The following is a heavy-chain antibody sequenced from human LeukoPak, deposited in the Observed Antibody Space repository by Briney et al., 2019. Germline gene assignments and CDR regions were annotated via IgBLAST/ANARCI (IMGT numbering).Heavy chain of an antibody. Sequence: GGSLRLSCAASGFTFSSYSMNWVRQAPGKGLEWVSSISSSSSYIYYADSVKGRFTISRDNAKNSLYLQMNSLRAEDTAVYYCARVGLWFGELLGDDYWGQGTLVTVSS. J-gene: IGHJ4*02. CDR1: GFTFSSYS. D-gene: IGHD3-10*01. V-gene: IGHV3-21*01. CDR3: ARVGLWFGELLGDDY. CDR2: ISSSSSYI.